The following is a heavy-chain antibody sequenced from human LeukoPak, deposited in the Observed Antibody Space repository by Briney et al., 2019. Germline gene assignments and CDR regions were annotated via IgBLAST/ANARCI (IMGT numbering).Heavy chain of an antibody. CDR1: GFTFSSYA. CDR2: ISGSGGST. Sequence: GGSLRLSCAASGFTFSSYAMSWVRQAPGKGLEWVSAISGSGGSTYYADSVKGRFTISRDNSKNTLYLQMNSLRAEDTAVYYWGKGEGAGIVATRRGGGSWYYFDYWGQGTLVTVSS. CDR3: GKGEGAGIVATRRGGGSWYYFDY. D-gene: IGHD5-12*01. J-gene: IGHJ4*02. V-gene: IGHV3-23*01.